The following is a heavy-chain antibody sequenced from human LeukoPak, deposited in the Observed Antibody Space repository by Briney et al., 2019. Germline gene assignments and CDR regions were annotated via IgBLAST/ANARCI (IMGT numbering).Heavy chain of an antibody. J-gene: IGHJ6*02. V-gene: IGHV6-1*01. D-gene: IGHD1-14*01. CDR3: ARGTSSLNYYGMDV. CDR1: GDSVSSNSAA. Sequence: PSQTLSLTCAISGDSVSSNSAAWHWIRQSPSRGLEWLGRTYYRSKWYNDYAVSVQSRITINSDTSKNQFSLQLNPVTPEDTAVYYCARGTSSLNYYGMDVWGQGTTVTVSS. CDR2: TYYRSKWYN.